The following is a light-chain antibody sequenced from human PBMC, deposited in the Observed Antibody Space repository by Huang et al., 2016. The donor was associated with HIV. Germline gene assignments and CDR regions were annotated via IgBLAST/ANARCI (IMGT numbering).Light chain of an antibody. V-gene: IGKV1-9*01. CDR2: SAS. CDR1: QGISTY. J-gene: IGKJ4*01. Sequence: IQLTQSPASLSASVGDRVNITCRASQGISTYLAWYQQNLGKAPKLLIYSASTLESGVPSRFSGSGSGTDFTLTINSLQPEDFATYYCQQLNSYPLTFGGETNVEMK. CDR3: QQLNSYPLT.